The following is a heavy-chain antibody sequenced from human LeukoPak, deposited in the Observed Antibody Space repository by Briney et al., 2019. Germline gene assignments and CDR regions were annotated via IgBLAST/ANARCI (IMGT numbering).Heavy chain of an antibody. CDR2: ISGSGVTT. J-gene: IGHJ6*02. D-gene: IGHD3-3*01. CDR3: AKDSTVSGSYYGMDI. V-gene: IGHV3-23*01. CDR1: GFAFNNYV. Sequence: GGSLRLSCAASGFAFNNYVMTWVRQAPGKGLEWVSSISGSGVTTYYTDSVKGRLTISRDNSRSTLYLQMNGLRAEDTAVYYCAKDSTVSGSYYGMDIWGQGTTVTVSS.